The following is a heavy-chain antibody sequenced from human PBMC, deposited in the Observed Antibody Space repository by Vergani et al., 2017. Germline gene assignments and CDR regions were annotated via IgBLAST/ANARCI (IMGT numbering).Heavy chain of an antibody. CDR2: ISSSGSTL. CDR1: GFTFSDYY. V-gene: IGHV3-11*01. D-gene: IGHD4/OR15-4a*01. Sequence: QVQLVESGGGLVKPGGSLRLSCAASGFTFSDYYMSWIRQAPGKGLEWVAYISSSGSTLYYADTVKGRFTISRDNAKNSLYLQMNSLRAEDTAVYYCATSQTIFGAFDIWGQGTMVTVSS. J-gene: IGHJ3*02. CDR3: ATSQTIFGAFDI.